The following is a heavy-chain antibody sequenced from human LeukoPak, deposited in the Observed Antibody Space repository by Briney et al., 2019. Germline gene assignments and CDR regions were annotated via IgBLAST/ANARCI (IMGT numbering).Heavy chain of an antibody. D-gene: IGHD2-15*01. J-gene: IGHJ4*02. V-gene: IGHV3-23*01. Sequence: PGGSLRLSCAASGFTFSSYAMSWVRQAPGKGLEWVSAIGSLGGITYYTDSVRGRFTISRDNSKNTLYLQMTSLRAEDTAIYYCAKNASGGPDSWGQGTLVTVSS. CDR1: GFTFSSYA. CDR3: AKNASGGPDS. CDR2: IGSLGGIT.